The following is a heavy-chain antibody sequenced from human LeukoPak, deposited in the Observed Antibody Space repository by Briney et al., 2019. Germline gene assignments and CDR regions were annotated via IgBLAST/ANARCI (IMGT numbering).Heavy chain of an antibody. Sequence: SETLSLTCAVYGGSLSGYYWSWIRQPPGKGLEWIGEINHSGSTNYNPSLKSRVTISIDTSKNQFSLKLNSVTAADTAVYYCAKSNGYGLVDIWGQGTMVTVSS. D-gene: IGHD3-10*01. CDR3: AKSNGYGLVDI. CDR2: INHSGST. V-gene: IGHV4-34*01. CDR1: GGSLSGYY. J-gene: IGHJ3*02.